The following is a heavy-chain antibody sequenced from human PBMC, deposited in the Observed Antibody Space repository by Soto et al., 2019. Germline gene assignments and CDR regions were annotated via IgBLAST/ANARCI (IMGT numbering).Heavy chain of an antibody. CDR3: AKDYYYGSGSYYSSDHNTYDY. D-gene: IGHD3-10*01. J-gene: IGHJ4*02. CDR2: ISGSGGST. CDR1: GFTFSSYA. V-gene: IGHV3-23*01. Sequence: GGSLRLSCAASGFTFSSYAMSWVRQAPGKGLEWVSAISGSGGSTYYADSVKGRFTISRDNSKNTLYLQMNSLRAEDTAVYYCAKDYYYGSGSYYSSDHNTYDYWGQGTLVTVSS.